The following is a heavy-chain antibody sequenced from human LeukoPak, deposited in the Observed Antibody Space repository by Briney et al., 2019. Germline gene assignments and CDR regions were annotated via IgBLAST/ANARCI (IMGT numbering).Heavy chain of an antibody. J-gene: IGHJ6*02. V-gene: IGHV3-48*03. CDR3: ARDGSGSYYYYYGMDV. Sequence: GGSLRLSCAASGFTFSSYEMNWVRQAPGKGLEWVSYISSSGSTIYYADSVKGRFTISRDNAKNSLYLQMNSPRAEDTAVYYCARDGSGSYYYYYGMDVWGQGTTVTVSS. CDR2: ISSSGSTI. D-gene: IGHD3-10*01. CDR1: GFTFSSYE.